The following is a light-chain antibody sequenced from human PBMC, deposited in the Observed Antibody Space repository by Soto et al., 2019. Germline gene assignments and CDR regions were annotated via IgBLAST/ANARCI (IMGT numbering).Light chain of an antibody. CDR3: QQLNSYPQT. V-gene: IGKV1-39*01. J-gene: IGKJ5*01. CDR1: QSISNS. Sequence: DIQMTQSPSSLSASVGDRVTITCRASQSISNSLNWLQLKPGKAPKLLVYSASTLQSGVPSRFSGSGSGPDFTLTISSLQPEDSATYFCQQLNSYPQTFGQGTRLEIK. CDR2: SAS.